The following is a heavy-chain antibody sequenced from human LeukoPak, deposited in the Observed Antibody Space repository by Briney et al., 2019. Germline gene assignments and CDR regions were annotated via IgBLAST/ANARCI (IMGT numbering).Heavy chain of an antibody. J-gene: IGHJ6*03. CDR1: GFTFSSYA. CDR2: ISASGAGT. V-gene: IGHV3-23*01. Sequence: GGSLRLSCAASGFTFSSYAMSWVRQAPGKGLQWVSAISASGAGTYYADSVKGRFTISRDNSKNTLYLQMGSLRPEDMAVYYCARDGGDIVVVTASYYYMDVWGKGTTVTVSS. D-gene: IGHD2-21*02. CDR3: ARDGGDIVVVTASYYYMDV.